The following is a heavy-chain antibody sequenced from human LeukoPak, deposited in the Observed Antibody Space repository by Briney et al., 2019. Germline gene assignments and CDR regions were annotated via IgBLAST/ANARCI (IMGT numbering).Heavy chain of an antibody. CDR3: AKAYDYLPNWFDP. D-gene: IGHD5-12*01. V-gene: IGHV3-23*01. Sequence: HPGGSLRLSCAASGFTFSSYTMSWVRQAPGKGLEWVSAISGSGGSTYYADSVKGRFTISRDNSKNTLYLQMNSLRAEDTAVYYCAKAYDYLPNWFDPWGQGTLVTVSS. CDR1: GFTFSSYT. CDR2: ISGSGGST. J-gene: IGHJ5*02.